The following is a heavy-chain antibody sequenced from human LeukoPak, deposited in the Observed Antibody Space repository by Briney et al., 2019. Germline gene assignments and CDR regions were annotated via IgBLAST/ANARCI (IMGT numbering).Heavy chain of an antibody. D-gene: IGHD6-13*01. J-gene: IGHJ5*02. CDR1: GYSISSGYH. Sequence: PSETLSLTCTVSGYSISSGYHWGWIRQPPGKGLEWIGSIYHSGSTYYNPSLKSRVTISVDTSKNQFSLKLSSVTAADTAVYYCARVGSSQENTLRPSYNWFDPWGQGTLVTVSA. CDR3: ARVGSSQENTLRPSYNWFDP. CDR2: IYHSGST. V-gene: IGHV4-38-2*02.